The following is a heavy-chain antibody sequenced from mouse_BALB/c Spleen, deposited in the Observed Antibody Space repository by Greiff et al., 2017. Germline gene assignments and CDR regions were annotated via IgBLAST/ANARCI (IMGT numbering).Heavy chain of an antibody. CDR1: GYTFTSYW. CDR2: IYPGSGST. CDR3: TRARMDY. V-gene: IGHV1S22*01. J-gene: IGHJ2*01. Sequence: LQQPGSELVRPGASVKLSCKASGYTFTSYWMHWVKQRHGQGLEWIGNIYPGSGSTNYDEKFKSKGTLTVDTSSSTAYMHLSSLTSEDSAVYYCTRARMDYWGQGTTLTVSS.